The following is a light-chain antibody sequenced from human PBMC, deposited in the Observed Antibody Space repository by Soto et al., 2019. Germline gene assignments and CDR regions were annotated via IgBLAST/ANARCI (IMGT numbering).Light chain of an antibody. J-gene: IGLJ2*01. V-gene: IGLV2-14*01. Sequence: QSVLTQPASVSGSPGQSITISCTGTSSDVGAYNYVSWYQQHPGKAPKLMIYEVSNLPSGLSNRFSGSKSGNTASLTISGLQAEDEADYYCSSFTSSTTLVFGGGTKLTVL. CDR2: EVS. CDR3: SSFTSSTTLV. CDR1: SSDVGAYNY.